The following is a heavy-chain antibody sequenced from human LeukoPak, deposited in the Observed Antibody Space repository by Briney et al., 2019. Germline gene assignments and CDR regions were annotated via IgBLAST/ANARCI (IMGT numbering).Heavy chain of an antibody. J-gene: IGHJ4*02. CDR1: GGSISSSSYY. CDR3: ATGRTVLGVPFDY. D-gene: IGHD3-10*01. V-gene: IGHV4-39*07. Sequence: SETLSLTCTVSGGSISSSSYYWGWIRQPPGKGLEWIGSVYYSGSTYYNPSLKSRDTISVDTSKNQFSLKLSSVTAADTVVYYCATGRTVLGVPFDYWGQGTLVTVS. CDR2: VYYSGST.